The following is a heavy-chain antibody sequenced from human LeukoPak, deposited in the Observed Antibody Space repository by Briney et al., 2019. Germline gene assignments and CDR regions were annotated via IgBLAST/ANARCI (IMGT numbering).Heavy chain of an antibody. Sequence: SETLSLTCTVSGGSISSGGYYCSWIRQHPGKGLEWIGYIYYSGSTNYNPSLKSRVTISVDTSKNEFSLKLSSVTAADTAVYFCARGSYCSGGTCMFDYWGQGTLVTVSS. CDR1: GGSISSGGYY. CDR2: IYYSGST. V-gene: IGHV4-61*08. J-gene: IGHJ4*02. CDR3: ARGSYCSGGTCMFDY. D-gene: IGHD2-15*01.